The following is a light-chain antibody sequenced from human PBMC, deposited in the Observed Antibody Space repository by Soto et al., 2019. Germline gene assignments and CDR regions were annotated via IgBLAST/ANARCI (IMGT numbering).Light chain of an antibody. CDR2: SIS. V-gene: IGLV7-43*01. CDR1: TGAVTSNYY. CDR3: LLYYGGVHI. Sequence: QTVVTQEPSVTVSPGGTVTLTCASSTGAVTSNYYPSWFQQKPGQAPRALFYSISNKHSWTPARFSGSLLGGKAALTLSDVQPADEADYYCLLYYGGVHIFGGGTKLTVL. J-gene: IGLJ2*01.